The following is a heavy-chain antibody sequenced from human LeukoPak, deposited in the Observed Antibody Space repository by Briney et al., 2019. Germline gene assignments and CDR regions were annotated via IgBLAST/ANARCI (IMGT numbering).Heavy chain of an antibody. CDR3: ARDRMGATKGCFDP. V-gene: IGHV4-59*01. D-gene: IGHD1-26*01. Sequence: SRTLSLTCTVSGGSISGYFWNWIRQPPGKGLEWIGYVYYSGSTYYNPSLKSRVTISVDTSKKQFSLKLSSVTAADTAVYYRARDRMGATKGCFDPWGQGTLVTVSS. CDR2: VYYSGST. J-gene: IGHJ5*02. CDR1: GGSISGYF.